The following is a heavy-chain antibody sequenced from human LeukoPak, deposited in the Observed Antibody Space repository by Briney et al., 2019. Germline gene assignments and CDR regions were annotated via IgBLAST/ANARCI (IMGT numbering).Heavy chain of an antibody. Sequence: ASVKVSCKASGYTFTGYYMHWVRQAPGQGLEWMGWINPNSGGTNHAQKFQGRVTMTRDTSISTAYMELSRLRSDDTAVYYCARGKWLRPFDYWGQGTLVTVSS. J-gene: IGHJ4*02. CDR3: ARGKWLRPFDY. D-gene: IGHD5-12*01. CDR1: GYTFTGYY. CDR2: INPNSGGT. V-gene: IGHV1-2*02.